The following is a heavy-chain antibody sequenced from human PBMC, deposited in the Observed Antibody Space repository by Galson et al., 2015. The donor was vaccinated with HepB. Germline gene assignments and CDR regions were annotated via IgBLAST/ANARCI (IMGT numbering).Heavy chain of an antibody. J-gene: IGHJ6*02. D-gene: IGHD3-16*01. CDR2: IKSDGSNT. CDR3: AREPRFYYGVDV. V-gene: IGHV3-74*01. Sequence: SLRLSCAASGFSFSSYRMHWVRQAPGKGLVWVSRIKSDGSNTTYADSVKGRFTIPRDNAKNTLYLQMNSLRAEDTAVYYCAREPRFYYGVDVWGQGTTVTVSS. CDR1: GFSFSSYR.